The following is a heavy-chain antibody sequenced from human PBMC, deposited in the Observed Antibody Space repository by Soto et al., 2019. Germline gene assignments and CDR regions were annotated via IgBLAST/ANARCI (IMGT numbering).Heavy chain of an antibody. CDR1: GFSLSTSGVG. D-gene: IGHD4-17*01. V-gene: IGHV2-5*02. CDR3: AHSNDRYGDYVGGFDP. J-gene: IGHJ5*02. Sequence: QITLKESGPTLVKPTQTLTLTCTFSGFSLSTSGVGVGWIRQPPGKALEWLALIYWDDHKRYSPSLMSRLTIAKHTSKTQVVHTMTTMDPVDTATYYCAHSNDRYGDYVGGFDPWGQGTLVTVSS. CDR2: IYWDDHK.